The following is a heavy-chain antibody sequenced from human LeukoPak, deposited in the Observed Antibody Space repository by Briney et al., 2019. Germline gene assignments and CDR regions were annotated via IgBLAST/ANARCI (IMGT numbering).Heavy chain of an antibody. Sequence: PGGSLRLSCAASGFTFSSDAMSWVRQAPGEGLEWVSVISGGGGTTYYSDSVKGRFTISRDNSKNTLYLQMNSLRAEDTAVYYCAKASTFGELNRPFDYWGQGTLVTVSS. V-gene: IGHV3-23*01. J-gene: IGHJ4*02. D-gene: IGHD3-10*01. CDR2: ISGGGGTT. CDR1: GFTFSSDA. CDR3: AKASTFGELNRPFDY.